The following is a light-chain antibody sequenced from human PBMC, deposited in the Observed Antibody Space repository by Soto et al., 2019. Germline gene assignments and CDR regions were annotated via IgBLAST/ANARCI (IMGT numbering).Light chain of an antibody. CDR1: QSINSW. CDR2: WAS. V-gene: IGKV1-5*03. J-gene: IGKJ1*01. Sequence: DIQMTQSPSTLSASVGERVTITCRASQSINSWLAWLQQKPGKAPKLLIYWASSLESGVPSRFSGSGSGTAFNLTISSLQPDDSATYNCQQYKSYPWTFGQGTKVEIK. CDR3: QQYKSYPWT.